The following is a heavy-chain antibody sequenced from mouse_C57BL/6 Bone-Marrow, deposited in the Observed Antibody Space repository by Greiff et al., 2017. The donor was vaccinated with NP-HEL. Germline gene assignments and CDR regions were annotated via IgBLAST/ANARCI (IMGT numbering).Heavy chain of an antibody. D-gene: IGHD2-3*01. V-gene: IGHV5-6*02. J-gene: IGHJ3*01. CDR1: GFTFTSYG. CDR3: ATDGYYRFAY. Sequence: DVKLVESGGDLVKPGGSLKLSCAASGFTFTSYGMSWVRQTPDKRLEWVATISSGGSYTYYPDSVKGRFTISRDNAKNTLYLQMSSLKSEDTAMYYCATDGYYRFAYWGQGTLVTVSA. CDR2: ISSGGSYT.